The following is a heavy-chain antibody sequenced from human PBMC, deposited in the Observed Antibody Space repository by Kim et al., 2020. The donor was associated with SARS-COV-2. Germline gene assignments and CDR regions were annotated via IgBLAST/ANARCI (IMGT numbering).Heavy chain of an antibody. CDR3: ASSCSSSIPYYYYYMDV. CDR2: IYYSGST. CDR1: GGSISSSSYY. D-gene: IGHD6-6*01. V-gene: IGHV4-39*01. Sequence: SETLSLTCTVSGGSISSSSYYWGWIRQPPGKGLEWIGSIYYSGSTYYNPSLKSRVTISVDTSKNQFSLKLSSVTAADTAVYYCASSCSSSIPYYYYYMDVWGKGTTVTVSS. J-gene: IGHJ6*03.